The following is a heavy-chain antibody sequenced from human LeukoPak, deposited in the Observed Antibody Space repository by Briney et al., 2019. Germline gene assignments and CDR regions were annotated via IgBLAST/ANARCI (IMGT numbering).Heavy chain of an antibody. D-gene: IGHD6-19*01. Sequence: GGSLRLSCAASGFTSGCCAMSWVRPAPGKGLEWVSGISGSGGSTYYADSVKGRFTISRDNSKNTLYLQMNSLRAEDTATYYCAARPTSAAVAPSDYWGQGTLVTVSS. CDR3: AARPTSAAVAPSDY. CDR1: GFTSGCCA. J-gene: IGHJ4*02. V-gene: IGHV3-23*01. CDR2: ISGSGGST.